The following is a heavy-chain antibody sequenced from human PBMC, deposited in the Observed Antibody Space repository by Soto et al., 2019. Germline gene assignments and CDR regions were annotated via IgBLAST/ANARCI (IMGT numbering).Heavy chain of an antibody. CDR1: GFTFSSYG. J-gene: IGHJ6*02. CDR3: ARDRELRYFDWLSPRGYYYYGMDV. Sequence: PGGSLRLSCAASGFTFSSYGMHWVRQAPGKGLEWVAVIWYDGSNKYYADSVKGRFTISRDNSKNTLYLQMNSLRAEDTAVYYCARDRELRYFDWLSPRGYYYYGMDVWGQGTTVTAP. D-gene: IGHD3-9*01. V-gene: IGHV3-33*01. CDR2: IWYDGSNK.